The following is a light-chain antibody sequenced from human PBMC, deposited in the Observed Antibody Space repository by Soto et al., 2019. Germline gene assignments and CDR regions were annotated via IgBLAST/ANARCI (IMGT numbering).Light chain of an antibody. CDR3: QVWDSSSDHPNWV. V-gene: IGLV3-21*04. Sequence: SYELTQPPSVSVAPGKTARITCGGNNIGSKSVHWYQQKPGQAPVLGIYYDSDRPSGIPERFSGSNSGNTATLTISRVEAGDEDDYYCQVWDSSSDHPNWVFGGGTKVTVL. CDR2: YDS. CDR1: NIGSKS. J-gene: IGLJ3*02.